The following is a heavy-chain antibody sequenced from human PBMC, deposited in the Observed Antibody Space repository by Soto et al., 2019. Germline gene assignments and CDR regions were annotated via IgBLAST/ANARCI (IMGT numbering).Heavy chain of an antibody. Sequence: QLQLQESGPGLVKPSETLSLTCTVSGGSISSSSYYWGWIRQPPGKGLEWIGSIYYSGSTYYNPSLKSRVTISVDTSKNQFYLKLSSVTAADTAVYYCARQEDYDILTGYYRFFDYWGQGTLVTVSS. CDR3: ARQEDYDILTGYYRFFDY. CDR2: IYYSGST. V-gene: IGHV4-39*01. J-gene: IGHJ4*02. CDR1: GGSISSSSYY. D-gene: IGHD3-9*01.